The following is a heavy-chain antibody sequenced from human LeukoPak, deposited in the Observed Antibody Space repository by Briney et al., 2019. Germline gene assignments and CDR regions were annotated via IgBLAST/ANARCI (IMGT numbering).Heavy chain of an antibody. CDR3: AKGYSGYDWSLVDY. D-gene: IGHD5-12*01. V-gene: IGHV3-30*18. CDR1: GFTFSSYG. J-gene: IGHJ4*02. Sequence: GGSLRLSCAASGFTFSSYGMHWVRQAPGKGLEWVAVISYDGSNKYYADSVKGRFTISRDNSKNTLYLQMNSPRAEDTAVYYCAKGYSGYDWSLVDYWGQGTLVTVSS. CDR2: ISYDGSNK.